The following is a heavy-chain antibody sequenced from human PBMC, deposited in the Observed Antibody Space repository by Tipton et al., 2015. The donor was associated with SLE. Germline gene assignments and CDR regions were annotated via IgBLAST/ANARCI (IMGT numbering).Heavy chain of an antibody. CDR1: GYSFTSYW. J-gene: IGHJ6*03. Sequence: QLVQSGAEVKKPGEPLKISCKGSGYSFTSYWIGWVRQMPGKGLEWMGIIYPGDSDTRYSPSFQGQVTISADKSISTAYLQWSSLKASDTAMYYCARLTDCSSTSCYRGDYYYYYMDVWGKGTTVTVSS. V-gene: IGHV5-51*03. CDR3: ARLTDCSSTSCYRGDYYYYYMDV. D-gene: IGHD2-2*02. CDR2: IYPGDSDT.